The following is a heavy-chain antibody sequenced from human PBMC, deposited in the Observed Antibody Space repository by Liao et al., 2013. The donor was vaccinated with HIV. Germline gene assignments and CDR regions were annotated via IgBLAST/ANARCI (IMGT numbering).Heavy chain of an antibody. CDR3: ARADILITFGGFILGAFDY. CDR2: MYYSGST. D-gene: IGHD3-16*02. Sequence: QVQLQQWGAGLLKPSETLSLTCAVYGGSFSGYYWGWIRQPPGKGLEWIGSMYYSGSTSYNPSLKSRVTISVDTSKNQFSLKLSSVTAADTAVYYCARADILITFGGFILGAFDYWGQGTLVTVSS. V-gene: IGHV4-34*01. CDR1: GGSFSGYY. J-gene: IGHJ4*02.